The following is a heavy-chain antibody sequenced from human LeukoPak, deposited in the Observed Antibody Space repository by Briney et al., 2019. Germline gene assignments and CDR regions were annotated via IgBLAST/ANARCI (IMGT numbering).Heavy chain of an antibody. CDR3: ARGSMITFGGVIVIFDY. CDR1: GGSFSGYY. V-gene: IGHV4-34*01. Sequence: SETLSLTCAFYGGSFSGYYWSWIRQPPGKGLEWIGEINHSGSTNYNPSLKSRVTISVDTSKNQFSLKLSSVTAADTAVYYCARGSMITFGGVIVIFDYWGQGTLVTVSS. D-gene: IGHD3-16*02. CDR2: INHSGST. J-gene: IGHJ4*02.